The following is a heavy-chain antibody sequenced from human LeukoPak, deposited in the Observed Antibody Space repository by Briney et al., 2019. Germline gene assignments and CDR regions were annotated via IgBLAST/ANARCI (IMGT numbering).Heavy chain of an antibody. CDR2: VQYDGSNK. CDR3: ARLGVALDY. J-gene: IGHJ4*02. Sequence: GGSLRLSCAASGFTFSTYDMHWVRQAPGKGLEWVAVVQYDGSNKYYADSVKGRFTISRDNSKNTLYLQMNSLRVEDTATYYCARLGVALDYWGQGTLVTVSS. D-gene: IGHD3-3*01. CDR1: GFTFSTYD. V-gene: IGHV3-30*02.